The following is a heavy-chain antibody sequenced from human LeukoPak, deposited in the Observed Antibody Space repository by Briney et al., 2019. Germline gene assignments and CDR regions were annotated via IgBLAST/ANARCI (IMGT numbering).Heavy chain of an antibody. CDR1: GFTFSSYG. CDR3: ATVTMVCG. Sequence: GRSLRLSCAASGFTFSSYGMHWVRQVPGKGLEWVAVISYDGSNKYYADSVKGRFTISRDNSKNTLYLQMNSLRAEDTAVYYCATVTMVCGWGQGTLVTVSS. J-gene: IGHJ4*02. D-gene: IGHD4-17*01. V-gene: IGHV3-30*03. CDR2: ISYDGSNK.